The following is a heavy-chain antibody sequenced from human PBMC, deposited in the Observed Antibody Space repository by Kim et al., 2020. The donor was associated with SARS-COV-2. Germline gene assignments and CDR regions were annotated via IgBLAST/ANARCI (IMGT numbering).Heavy chain of an antibody. Sequence: ASVKVSCKASGYTFTSYGISWVRQAPGQGLEWMGWISAYNGNTNYAQKLQGRVTMTTDTSTSTAYMELRSLRSDDTAVYYCARVGSYHPYYYGMDVWGQGTTVTVSS. J-gene: IGHJ6*02. CDR1: GYTFTSYG. CDR2: ISAYNGNT. CDR3: ARVGSYHPYYYGMDV. D-gene: IGHD1-26*01. V-gene: IGHV1-18*01.